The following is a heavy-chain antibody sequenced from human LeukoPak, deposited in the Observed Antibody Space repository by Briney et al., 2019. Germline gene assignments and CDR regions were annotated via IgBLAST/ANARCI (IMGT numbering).Heavy chain of an antibody. Sequence: SETLSLTCTVSGGSISSGGYYWRWIRQPPGKGLEWIGYIYHSGSTYYNPSLKSRVTISVDRSKNQFSLKLSSVTAADTAVYYCARGPTQIYGSGSYYRGGNWFDPWGQGTLVTVSS. CDR1: GGSISSGGYY. CDR2: IYHSGST. CDR3: ARGPTQIYGSGSYYRGGNWFDP. V-gene: IGHV4-30-2*01. J-gene: IGHJ5*02. D-gene: IGHD3-10*01.